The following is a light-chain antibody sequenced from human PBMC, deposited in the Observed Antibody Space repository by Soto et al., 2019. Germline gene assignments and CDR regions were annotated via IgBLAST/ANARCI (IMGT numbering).Light chain of an antibody. CDR1: SSDVGSYDL. J-gene: IGLJ2*01. Sequence: QSVLTQPASVSGSPGQSTTISCTGTSSDVGSYDLVSWYQHHPGKAPKVMIYEVSKRPSGLSNRFSASKSGNTASLTVSGIQAEEQAHYSCSSYAGSTTYVVFGGGTQLTV. V-gene: IGLV2-23*02. CDR3: SSYAGSTTYVV. CDR2: EVS.